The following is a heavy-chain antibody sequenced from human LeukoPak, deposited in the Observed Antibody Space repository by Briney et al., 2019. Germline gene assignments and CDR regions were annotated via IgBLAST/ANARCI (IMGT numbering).Heavy chain of an antibody. D-gene: IGHD3-22*01. Sequence: GASVKVSCKASGYTFTNYAMNWVRQAPGQGLEWMGWININTGNPTYAQGFTGRFVFSLDTSVSTAYLQISSLKAEDTAVYYCARDRPNQMYYYDSSGCNYFDYWGQGTLVTVSS. CDR2: ININTGNP. CDR3: ARDRPNQMYYYDSSGCNYFDY. CDR1: GYTFTNYA. J-gene: IGHJ4*02. V-gene: IGHV7-4-1*02.